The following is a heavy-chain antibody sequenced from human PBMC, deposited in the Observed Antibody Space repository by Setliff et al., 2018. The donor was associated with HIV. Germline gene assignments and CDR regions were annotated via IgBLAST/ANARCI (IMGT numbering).Heavy chain of an antibody. J-gene: IGHJ5*02. D-gene: IGHD3-22*01. Sequence: HPGGSLRLSCAVSGFTFSSYTMNWVRQAPGKGLEWVSYISSSSSTIYYAGSVKGRFTISRDNAKNSLYLQMNSLRAEDTAVYYCARDSPAYYYDSSGYYSPWFDPWGQGTLVTVSS. CDR1: GFTFSSYT. CDR2: ISSSSSTI. CDR3: ARDSPAYYYDSSGYYSPWFDP. V-gene: IGHV3-48*01.